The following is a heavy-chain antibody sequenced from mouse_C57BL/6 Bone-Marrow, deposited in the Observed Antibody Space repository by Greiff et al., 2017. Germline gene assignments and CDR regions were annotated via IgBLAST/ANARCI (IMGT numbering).Heavy chain of an antibody. V-gene: IGHV1-64*01. CDR3: ARGGDTDY. CDR2: IHPNSGST. J-gene: IGHJ2*01. D-gene: IGHD3-3*01. Sequence: VQLQQPGAELVKPGASVKLSCKASGYTFTSYWMHWVKQRPGQGLEWIGMIHPNSGSTKYNEKFKSKATLTVDTSSNTAYMQLSSLTSEDSAGSTCARGGDTDYWGQGTTLTVSS. CDR1: GYTFTSYW.